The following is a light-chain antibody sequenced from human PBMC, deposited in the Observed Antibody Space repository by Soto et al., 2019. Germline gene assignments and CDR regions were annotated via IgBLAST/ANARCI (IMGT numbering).Light chain of an antibody. V-gene: IGLV1-47*01. CDR2: RNN. CDR1: SSNIGSNY. J-gene: IGLJ3*02. Sequence: QPVLTQPPSASGTPGQRVTISCSGSSSNIGSNYVYWYQQLPGTAPKLLIYRNNQRPSGVPDRFSGSKSDTSASLAISGLRSEDEADYYCAAWDDSLSGWVFGGGTKVTVL. CDR3: AAWDDSLSGWV.